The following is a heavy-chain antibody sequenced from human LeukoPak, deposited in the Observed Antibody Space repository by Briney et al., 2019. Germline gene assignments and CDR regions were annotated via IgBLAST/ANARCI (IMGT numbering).Heavy chain of an antibody. Sequence: PGGSLRLSCVASGFTFDTYMREWVRQAPGNGPVWVSRIDGDGGNPSYADSVKGRFTISRDNAKNTLYLQMNSLRAEDTAVYYCTRDSGAERRYFDLWGRGTLVTVSS. CDR2: IDGDGGNP. J-gene: IGHJ2*01. V-gene: IGHV3-74*01. D-gene: IGHD7-27*01. CDR1: GFTFDTYM. CDR3: TRDSGAERRYFDL.